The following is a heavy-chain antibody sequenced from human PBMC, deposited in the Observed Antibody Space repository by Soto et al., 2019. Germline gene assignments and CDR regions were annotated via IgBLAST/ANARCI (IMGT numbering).Heavy chain of an antibody. V-gene: IGHV2-26*01. Sequence: SGPTLVNPTETLTLNCTVSGFSLSNARMGVSWIRQPPGKALEWLAHIFSNDEKSYSTSLKSRLTISKDTSKSQVVLTMTNMDPVDTATYYCARLFYSYGYWPLDYWGQGTLVTVSS. CDR2: IFSNDEK. CDR3: ARLFYSYGYWPLDY. D-gene: IGHD5-18*01. J-gene: IGHJ4*02. CDR1: GFSLSNARMG.